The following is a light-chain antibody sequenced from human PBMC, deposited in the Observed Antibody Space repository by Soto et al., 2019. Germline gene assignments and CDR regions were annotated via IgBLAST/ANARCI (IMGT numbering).Light chain of an antibody. CDR2: AAS. CDR1: QSISVH. Sequence: DIQMPQSPSSLSASVRDTVTITCRASQSISVHLNWYQQKPGEVPKLLIYAASNLHSGVPSRFSGSGSETDFALTISSLQPEDFATYYCQQSYITPYTFGQGTRLEIK. V-gene: IGKV1-39*01. CDR3: QQSYITPYT. J-gene: IGKJ2*01.